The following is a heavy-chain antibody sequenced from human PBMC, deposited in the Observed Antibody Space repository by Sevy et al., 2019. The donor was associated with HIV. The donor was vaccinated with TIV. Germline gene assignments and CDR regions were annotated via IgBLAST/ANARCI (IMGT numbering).Heavy chain of an antibody. CDR3: AREPGYCSGGSCYSDDY. D-gene: IGHD2-15*01. CDR1: GFTVSSNY. Sequence: GGSLRLSCAASGFTVSSNYMSWVRQAPGKGLEWVSVIYSGGSTYYADSVKGGFTISRDNSKNTLYLQMNSLRAEDTAVYYCAREPGYCSGGSCYSDDYWGQGTLVTVSS. V-gene: IGHV3-53*01. CDR2: IYSGGST. J-gene: IGHJ4*02.